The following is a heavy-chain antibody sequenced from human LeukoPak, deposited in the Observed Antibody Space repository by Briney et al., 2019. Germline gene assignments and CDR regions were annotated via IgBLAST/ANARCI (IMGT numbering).Heavy chain of an antibody. CDR1: GFTFSIYA. J-gene: IGHJ5*02. D-gene: IGHD6-19*01. CDR3: PKDQIFSGWYWFDP. V-gene: IGHV3-23*01. CDR2: ISGSGGST. Sequence: GGSLRLSCAASGFTFSIYAMSGVRQAPGKGLEWVSAISGSGGSTYYADSVKGRFTISRDNSKNTLYLQMNSLRADDTAVYYCPKDQIFSGWYWFDPRRQPTLVTV.